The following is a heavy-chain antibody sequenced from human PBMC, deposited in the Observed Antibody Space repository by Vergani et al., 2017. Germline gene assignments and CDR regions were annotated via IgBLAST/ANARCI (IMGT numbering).Heavy chain of an antibody. J-gene: IGHJ6*02. CDR3: AKANPRNSGYDYLYYYHAMDV. CDR1: GFTFNHYA. D-gene: IGHD5-12*01. Sequence: EVQPLESGGDLVQPGGSLRLSFAASGFTFNHYAMNWVRQAPGKGLEWVSGISGSGGSTYYAGSVKGRFTISRDSSKNTLYLQMNSLSAGDTAVYYCAKANPRNSGYDYLYYYHAMDVWGQGTTVTVSS. CDR2: ISGSGGST. V-gene: IGHV3-23*01.